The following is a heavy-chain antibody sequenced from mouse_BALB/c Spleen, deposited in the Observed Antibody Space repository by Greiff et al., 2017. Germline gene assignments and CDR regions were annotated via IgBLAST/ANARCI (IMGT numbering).Heavy chain of an antibody. V-gene: IGHV2-6-7*02. CDR3: ARDHYGSSYNWYFDV. J-gene: IGHJ1*01. D-gene: IGHD1-1*01. CDR2: IWGDGST. CDR1: GFSLTGYG. Sequence: VQLQESGPGLVAPSQSLSITCTVSGFSLTGYGVNWVRQPPGKGLEWLGMIWGDGSTDYHSALKSRLSISKDNSKSQVFLKMNSLQTDDTARYYCARDHYGSSYNWYFDVWGAGTTVTVSS.